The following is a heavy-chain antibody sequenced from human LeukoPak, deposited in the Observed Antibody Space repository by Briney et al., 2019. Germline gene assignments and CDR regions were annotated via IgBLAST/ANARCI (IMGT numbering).Heavy chain of an antibody. V-gene: IGHV1-18*01. CDR3: ARVGAYCTSTSCLDY. Sequence: ASVKVSCKASGYTFTNYGISWVRQAPGQGLEWMGWISAYNGNTNYAQKLQGRVSMTTDTSTSTAYMELRSLTSDDTAVYYCARVGAYCTSTSCLDYWGQGTLVTVSS. CDR2: ISAYNGNT. J-gene: IGHJ4*02. D-gene: IGHD2-2*01. CDR1: GYTFTNYG.